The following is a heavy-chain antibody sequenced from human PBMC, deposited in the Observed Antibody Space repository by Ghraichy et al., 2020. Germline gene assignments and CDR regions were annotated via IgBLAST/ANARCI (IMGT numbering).Heavy chain of an antibody. CDR1: GFTFSSYS. CDR3: AREYFATGAYCGGDCYTVSFDY. CDR2: ISSSSSTI. D-gene: IGHD2-21*02. J-gene: IGHJ4*02. V-gene: IGHV3-48*02. Sequence: GGSLRLSCAASGFTFSSYSMNWVRQAPGKGLEWVSYISSSSSTIYYADSVKGRFTISRDNAKNSLYLQMNSLRDEDTAVYYCAREYFATGAYCGGDCYTVSFDYWGQGTLVTVSS.